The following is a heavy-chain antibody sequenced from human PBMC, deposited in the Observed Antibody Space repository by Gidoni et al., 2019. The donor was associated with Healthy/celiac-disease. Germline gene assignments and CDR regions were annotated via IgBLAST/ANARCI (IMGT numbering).Heavy chain of an antibody. J-gene: IGHJ5*02. D-gene: IGHD1-26*01. CDR3: ARLRGGSYLGWFDP. V-gene: IGHV4-59*08. Sequence: EWIGYIYYSGSTNYNPSLKSRVTISVDTSKNQFSLKLSSVTAADTAVYYCARLRGGSYLGWFDPWGQGTLVTVSS. CDR2: IYYSGST.